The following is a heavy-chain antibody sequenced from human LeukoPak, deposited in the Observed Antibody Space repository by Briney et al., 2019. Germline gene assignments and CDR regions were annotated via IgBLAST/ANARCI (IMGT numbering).Heavy chain of an antibody. CDR2: IYSGGST. CDR3: AKSLFTSATGTGRAFDI. Sequence: GGSLRLSCAASGFTVSSNYMSWVRQAPGKGLEWVSVIYSGGSTYYADSVRGRFTISRDNSENTLYLQMTGLSADDTAVYYCAKSLFTSATGTGRAFDIWGQGTIVTVSS. V-gene: IGHV3-53*01. J-gene: IGHJ3*02. CDR1: GFTVSSNY. D-gene: IGHD1-1*01.